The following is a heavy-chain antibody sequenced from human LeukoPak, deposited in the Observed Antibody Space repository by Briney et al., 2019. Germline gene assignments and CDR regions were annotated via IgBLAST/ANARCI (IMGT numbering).Heavy chain of an antibody. Sequence: SETLSLTCTVSGGSISSGGYYWSWIRQHPGKGLEWIGYIYYSGITYYNPSLKSRVTISVDTSKNQFSLKLSSVTAADTAVYYCARATCTNGVCPRFDPWGQGTLVTVSS. V-gene: IGHV4-31*03. CDR1: GGSISSGGYY. CDR2: IYYSGIT. J-gene: IGHJ5*02. CDR3: ARATCTNGVCPRFDP. D-gene: IGHD2-8*01.